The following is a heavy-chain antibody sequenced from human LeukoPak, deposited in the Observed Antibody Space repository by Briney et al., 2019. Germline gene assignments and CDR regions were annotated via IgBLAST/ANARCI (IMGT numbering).Heavy chain of an antibody. J-gene: IGHJ3*02. CDR1: GFTFSSYW. Sequence: PGGSLRLSCAASGFTFSSYWMSWVRQAPGKGLEWVANIKQDGSEKYYVDSVKGRFTISRDNAKNSLYLQMNSLRAEDTAVYYCAKDLEIVVVMGDAFDIWGQGTMVTVSS. V-gene: IGHV3-7*03. CDR2: IKQDGSEK. D-gene: IGHD3-22*01. CDR3: AKDLEIVVVMGDAFDI.